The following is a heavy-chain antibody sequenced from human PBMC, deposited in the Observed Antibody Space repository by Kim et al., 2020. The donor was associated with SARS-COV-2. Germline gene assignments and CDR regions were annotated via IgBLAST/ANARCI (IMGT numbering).Heavy chain of an antibody. CDR1: GFTFSSYG. CDR2: IWYDGSNK. CDR3: ARYSSGWYADDAFDI. J-gene: IGHJ3*02. V-gene: IGHV3-33*01. Sequence: GGSLRLSCAASGFTFSSYGMHWVRQAPGKGLEWVAVIWYDGSNKYYADSVKGRFTISRDNSKNTLYLQMNSLRAEDTAVYYCARYSSGWYADDAFDIWGQGTMVTVSS. D-gene: IGHD6-19*01.